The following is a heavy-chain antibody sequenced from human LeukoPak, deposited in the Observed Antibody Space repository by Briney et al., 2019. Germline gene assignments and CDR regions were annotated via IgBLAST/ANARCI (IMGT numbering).Heavy chain of an antibody. J-gene: IGHJ4*02. V-gene: IGHV3-74*01. CDR1: GFTFSKYW. Sequence: GGSLRLSCAASGFTFSKYWMLWVRQAPGKGLQSVSRINTDGTVTTYADSVKGRCTVSRDNADNTMFLQMNSVRDEDTAVYYCATKQWLAPPPDSWGQGTPVTVSS. CDR2: INTDGTVT. CDR3: ATKQWLAPPPDS. D-gene: IGHD6-19*01.